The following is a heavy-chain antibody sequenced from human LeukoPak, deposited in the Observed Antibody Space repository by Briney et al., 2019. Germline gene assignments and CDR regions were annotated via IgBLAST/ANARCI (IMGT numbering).Heavy chain of an antibody. CDR3: ARGGYENWYFDL. CDR1: GYTFTGYY. Sequence: ASVKVSCKASGYTFTGYYMHWVRQAPGQGLEWMGGIIPIFGTANYAQKFQGRVTITADESTSTAYMELSSLRSEDTAVYYCARGGYENWYFDLWGRGTLVTVSS. D-gene: IGHD5-12*01. CDR2: IIPIFGTA. J-gene: IGHJ2*01. V-gene: IGHV1-69*13.